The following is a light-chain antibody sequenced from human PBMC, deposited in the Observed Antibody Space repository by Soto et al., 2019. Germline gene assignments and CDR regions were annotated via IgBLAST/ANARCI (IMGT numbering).Light chain of an antibody. V-gene: IGKV3-20*01. CDR1: QSVSSSY. Sequence: EIVLTQSPGTLSLSPGERATLSCRASQSVSSSYLAWYQQKPGQAPRLLIYGASSRATGIPDRFSGSGSGTDFTLTISSLQPEDFATYYCQQSYSTPSLTFGQGTRLEIK. CDR3: QQSYSTPSLT. CDR2: GAS. J-gene: IGKJ5*01.